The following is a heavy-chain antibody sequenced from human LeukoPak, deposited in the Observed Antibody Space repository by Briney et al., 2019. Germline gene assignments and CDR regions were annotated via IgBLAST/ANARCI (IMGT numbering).Heavy chain of an antibody. CDR2: VDYTGNS. V-gene: IGHV4-34*01. J-gene: IGHJ5*02. CDR3: ARNNNYYGSGSYYKGENWFDP. Sequence: SETLSLTCAVYGGSFNGHYWTWVRQAPGKGLEWIGEVDYTGNSRCNPSLESRLTISVDTSKNQFSLKLSSVTAADTAVYYCARNNNYYGSGSYYKGENWFDPWGQGTLVTVSS. D-gene: IGHD3-10*01. CDR1: GGSFNGHY.